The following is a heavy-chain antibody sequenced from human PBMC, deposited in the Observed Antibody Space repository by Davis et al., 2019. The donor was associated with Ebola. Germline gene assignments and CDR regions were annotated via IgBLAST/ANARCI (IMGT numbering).Heavy chain of an antibody. CDR1: GFTFSNYW. Sequence: GVLKISCAASGFTFSNYWIHWVRQAPGKGLVWVSIIKSDGSITRYADSVKGRFTVSRDNAKNTLYLQMNSLRPEDTAVYYCVRDTGRTPDFWGQGALVTVSS. V-gene: IGHV3-74*01. CDR2: IKSDGSIT. D-gene: IGHD4-17*01. J-gene: IGHJ4*02. CDR3: VRDTGRTPDF.